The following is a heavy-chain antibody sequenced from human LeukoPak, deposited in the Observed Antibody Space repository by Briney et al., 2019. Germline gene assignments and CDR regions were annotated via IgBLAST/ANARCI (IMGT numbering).Heavy chain of an antibody. V-gene: IGHV4-59*12. D-gene: IGHD2-15*01. CDR2: MYYSGTT. CDR1: GNSINIYS. CDR3: ARAYSRDGYFDY. Sequence: SETLSLTCTVSGNSINIYSWNWIRQSPEKGLEWIAYMYYSGTTNYNPSLENRAAISLDLSRHQFSLRLSSVTAADTAVYYCARAYSRDGYFDYWGQGTLVTVSS. J-gene: IGHJ4*02.